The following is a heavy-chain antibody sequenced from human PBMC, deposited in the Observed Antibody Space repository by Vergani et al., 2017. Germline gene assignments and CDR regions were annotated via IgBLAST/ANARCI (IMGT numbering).Heavy chain of an antibody. CDR1: GFTFSSYS. V-gene: IGHV3-48*04. CDR3: ARDFVYLDTAMVAEYYYYGMDV. CDR2: ISSSSSTI. D-gene: IGHD5-18*01. J-gene: IGHJ6*02. Sequence: VQLVESGGGLVQPGGSLRLSCAASGFTFSSYSMNWVRQAPGKGLEWVSYISSSSSTIYYADSVKGRFTISRDNAKNSLYLQMNSLRAEDTAVYYCARDFVYLDTAMVAEYYYYGMDVWGQGP.